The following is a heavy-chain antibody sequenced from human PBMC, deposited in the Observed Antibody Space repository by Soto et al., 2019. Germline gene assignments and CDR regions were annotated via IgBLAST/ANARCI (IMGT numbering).Heavy chain of an antibody. CDR3: TRDQALWFGELGYWFDP. Sequence: QVQLVQSGAEVKKPGSSVKVSCKASGGTFSSYTISWVRQAPGQGLEWMGRIIPIFGIANYAQKFQGRVTITADKSTSTAYMELSSLRSENTAVYYCTRDQALWFGELGYWFDPWGQGTLVTLSS. CDR1: GGTFSSYT. V-gene: IGHV1-69*08. J-gene: IGHJ5*02. CDR2: IIPIFGIA. D-gene: IGHD3-10*01.